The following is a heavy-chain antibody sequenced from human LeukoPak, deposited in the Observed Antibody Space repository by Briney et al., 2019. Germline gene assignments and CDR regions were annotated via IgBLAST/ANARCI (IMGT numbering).Heavy chain of an antibody. CDR2: ISGSGGST. D-gene: IGHD6-19*01. Sequence: GGSLRLSCAASGFTFSSYAMSWVRQAPGKGLEWVSGISGSGGSTYYADSVKGRFTISRDNSKNTLYLQMNSLRAEDTAVYYYAKSKARIAVAGGMDVWGQGTTVTVSS. CDR3: AKSKARIAVAGGMDV. CDR1: GFTFSSYA. V-gene: IGHV3-23*01. J-gene: IGHJ6*02.